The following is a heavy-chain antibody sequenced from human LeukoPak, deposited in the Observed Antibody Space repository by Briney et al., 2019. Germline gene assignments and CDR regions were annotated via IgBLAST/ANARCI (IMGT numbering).Heavy chain of an antibody. CDR1: GGSISSYY. CDR3: ARAYDFWSGYRSEYYYYMDV. J-gene: IGHJ6*03. Sequence: PSETLSLTCTVSGGSISSYYWSWIRLPPGKGLEWIGYIYYSGSTNYNPSLKSRVTISVDTSKNQFSLKLSSVTAADTAVYYCARAYDFWSGYRSEYYYYMDVWGKGTTVTVSS. V-gene: IGHV4-59*01. D-gene: IGHD3-3*01. CDR2: IYYSGST.